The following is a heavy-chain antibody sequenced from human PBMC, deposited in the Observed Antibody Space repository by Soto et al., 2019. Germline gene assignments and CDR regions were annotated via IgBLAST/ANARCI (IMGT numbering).Heavy chain of an antibody. CDR2: IFYSGST. D-gene: IGHD3-10*02. CDR3: ASMIGDPALSFDS. CDR1: GGSISSYY. J-gene: IGHJ5*01. V-gene: IGHV4-59*01. Sequence: QVQLQESGPGLVKPSETLSLTCTVSGGSISSYYWSWIRQPPGKGLEWIGFIFYSGSTSYNPSLNSRVTISIDTAEYQFSLKLNSVTAADTAVYYCASMIGDPALSFDSCGQGTLVAVSS.